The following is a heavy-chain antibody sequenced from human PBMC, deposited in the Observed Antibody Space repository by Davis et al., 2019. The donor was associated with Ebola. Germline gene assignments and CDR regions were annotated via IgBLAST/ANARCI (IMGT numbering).Heavy chain of an antibody. Sequence: PAGSLRLSCAASGFTFSSYSMNWVRQAPGKGLEWVSFISSSSKYIYYTDSVKVRFTISRANAKHSVYLEMNSLRAEDTAVYYCASDPALVVTGGGWHFDLWGRGTLVTVSS. CDR2: ISSSSKYI. CDR1: GFTFSSYS. V-gene: IGHV3-21*01. J-gene: IGHJ2*01. CDR3: ASDPALVVTGGGWHFDL. D-gene: IGHD2-21*02.